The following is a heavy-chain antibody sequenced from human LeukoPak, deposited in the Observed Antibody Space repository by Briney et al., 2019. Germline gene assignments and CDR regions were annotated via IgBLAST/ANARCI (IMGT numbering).Heavy chain of an antibody. V-gene: IGHV3-33*08. D-gene: IGHD3-9*01. CDR3: AREIGYYDILTGYYYYYCGMDV. CDR1: GFTFSSYG. Sequence: GGSLRLSCAASGFTFSSYGMHWVRQAPGKGLEWVAVIWYDGSNKYYADSVKGRFTISRDNSKNTLYLQMNSLRAEDTAVYYCAREIGYYDILTGYYYYYCGMDVWGKGTTVTVSS. J-gene: IGHJ6*04. CDR2: IWYDGSNK.